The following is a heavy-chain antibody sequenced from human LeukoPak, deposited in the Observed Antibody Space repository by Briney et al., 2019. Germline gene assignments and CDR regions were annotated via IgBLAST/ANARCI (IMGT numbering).Heavy chain of an antibody. V-gene: IGHV4-61*02. Sequence: SETLSLTCTVSGGSISSGSYYWSWIRQPAGKGLEWIGRIYTSGSTNYNPSLKSRVTISVDTSRNQFSLKLSSVTAADTAVYYCARGSPLYSSSSLDYWGQGTLVTVSS. CDR1: GGSISSGSYY. J-gene: IGHJ4*02. CDR2: IYTSGST. D-gene: IGHD6-6*01. CDR3: ARGSPLYSSSSLDY.